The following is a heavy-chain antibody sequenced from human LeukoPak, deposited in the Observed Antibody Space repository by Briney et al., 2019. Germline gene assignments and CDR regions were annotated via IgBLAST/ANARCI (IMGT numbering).Heavy chain of an antibody. J-gene: IGHJ4*02. V-gene: IGHV1-69*04. CDR1: GATVTSYA. D-gene: IGHD3-10*01. Sequence: ASVKLSCKASGATVTSYAISWLRQSPGQGLGWRGRINSIFGKENYAQKFQDRVTITGDKSTSTAYMELSSLRSEDTAVYYCASPLSYYSSGSYYIYAYWGQGTLVTVSS. CDR3: ASPLSYYSSGSYYIYAY. CDR2: INSIFGKE.